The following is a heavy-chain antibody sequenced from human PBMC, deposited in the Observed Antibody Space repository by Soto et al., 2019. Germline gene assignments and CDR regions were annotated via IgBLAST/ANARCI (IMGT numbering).Heavy chain of an antibody. D-gene: IGHD6-19*01. J-gene: IGHJ4*02. V-gene: IGHV3-23*01. CDR3: AKPGYLEQWLVRGYFDY. CDR1: GFTFSSYA. CDR2: ISSSGGTT. Sequence: GGSLRLSCAASGFTFSSYAMSWVRQAPGKGLEWVSAISSSGGTTHCADSVKGRFIISRDNSKNTLYLQMNSLRAEDTAVYYCAKPGYLEQWLVRGYFDYWGQGAMVTVSS.